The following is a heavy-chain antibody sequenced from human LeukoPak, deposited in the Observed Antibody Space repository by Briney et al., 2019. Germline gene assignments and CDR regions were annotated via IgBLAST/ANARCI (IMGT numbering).Heavy chain of an antibody. CDR2: IYSGGST. CDR1: GFTVSSNY. J-gene: IGHJ4*02. Sequence: GGSLRLFCAASGFTVSSNYMSWVRQAPGKGLEWVSVIYSGGSTYYADSVKGRFTISRDNSKNTLYLQMNSLRAEDTAVYYCARDLSSGWYDYWGQGTLVTVSS. V-gene: IGHV3-66*02. D-gene: IGHD6-19*01. CDR3: ARDLSSGWYDY.